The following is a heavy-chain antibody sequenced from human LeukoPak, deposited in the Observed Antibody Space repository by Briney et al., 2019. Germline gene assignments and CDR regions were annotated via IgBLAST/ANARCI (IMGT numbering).Heavy chain of an antibody. Sequence: QTGGSLRLSCAASGFTFSSYAMSWVRQAPGKGLEWVAVIWYDGSNQYYGDSVKGRFTISRDNAKNTMYLEMNSLRAEDTAVYYCVTSVGVSYFSDYWGQGTLVTVSS. CDR3: VTSVGVSYFSDY. D-gene: IGHD1-26*01. CDR2: IWYDGSNQ. J-gene: IGHJ4*02. V-gene: IGHV3-33*08. CDR1: GFTFSSYA.